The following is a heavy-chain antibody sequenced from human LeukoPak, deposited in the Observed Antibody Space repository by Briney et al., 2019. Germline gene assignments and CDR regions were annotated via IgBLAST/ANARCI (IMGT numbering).Heavy chain of an antibody. Sequence: RGKSLRLSCAASGFTFSSYAINWVRQAPGKGLEWVAVISYDGTNKNYADSVKGRFTISRDSSKNTVYLEMNSLRGEDTAVYYCARDPEHYGSGSYLDYWGQGSLVTVSS. CDR2: ISYDGTNK. D-gene: IGHD3-10*01. CDR3: ARDPEHYGSGSYLDY. CDR1: GFTFSSYA. V-gene: IGHV3-30-3*01. J-gene: IGHJ4*02.